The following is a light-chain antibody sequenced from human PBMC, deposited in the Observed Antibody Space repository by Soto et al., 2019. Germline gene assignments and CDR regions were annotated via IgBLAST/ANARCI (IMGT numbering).Light chain of an antibody. CDR1: QSVDRRY. Sequence: EIVLTQSPGTLSLSPGERATLSCRASQSVDRRYLGWYQQKPGQAPRLLIYDASNRATGIPDRFSGSGSGTDFTLTIGRLEPEDFAVYYCQYYDTPPWTFGQGTKVEIK. V-gene: IGKV3-20*01. CDR3: QYYDTPPWT. CDR2: DAS. J-gene: IGKJ1*01.